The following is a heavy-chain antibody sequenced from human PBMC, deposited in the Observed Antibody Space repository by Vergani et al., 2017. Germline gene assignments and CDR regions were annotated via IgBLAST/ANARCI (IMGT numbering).Heavy chain of an antibody. D-gene: IGHD4-17*01. J-gene: IGHJ4*02. CDR3: ARTRDYGDYNFDD. CDR1: GFSLSPARLG. Sequence: QVTLKESGPVLVKPTETLTLPCTVSGFSLSPARLGVRWIRPPPGKALEWLAHIFSNDEKSYSTSLKSRLTISKDTSKSQVVLTMTNMDPVDTATYYCARTRDYGDYNFDDWGQGTLVTVSS. CDR2: IFSNDEK. V-gene: IGHV2-26*01.